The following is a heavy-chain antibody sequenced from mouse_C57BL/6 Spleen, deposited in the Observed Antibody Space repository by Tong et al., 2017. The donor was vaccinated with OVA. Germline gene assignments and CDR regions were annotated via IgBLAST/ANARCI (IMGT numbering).Heavy chain of an antibody. V-gene: IGHV1-9*01. Sequence: VQLQQSGPELVKPGASVKISCKATGYTFSSYWIEWVKQRPGHGLEWIGEILPGSGSTNYNEKFKGKATLTSDKSSSTAYMELSSLTPEDSAVYYCARGAYRYNYAMDYWGQGTSVTVSS. CDR3: ARGAYRYNYAMDY. D-gene: IGHD2-14*01. J-gene: IGHJ4*01. CDR1: GYTFSSYW. CDR2: ILPGSGST.